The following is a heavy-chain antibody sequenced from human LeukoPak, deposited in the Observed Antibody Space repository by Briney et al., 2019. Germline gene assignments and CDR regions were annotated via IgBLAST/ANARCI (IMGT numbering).Heavy chain of an antibody. J-gene: IGHJ4*02. Sequence: ASVKVSCKASGYTFTSYGITWVRQAPAQGLAWMGWISAYNGDTNYAQKLQGRVTMTTDTSTSTAYMELRSLRSDDTAVYYCARELRTRGVGANLGYWGQGTLVTVSS. CDR2: ISAYNGDT. V-gene: IGHV1-18*01. CDR3: ARELRTRGVGANLGY. CDR1: GYTFTSYG. D-gene: IGHD1-26*01.